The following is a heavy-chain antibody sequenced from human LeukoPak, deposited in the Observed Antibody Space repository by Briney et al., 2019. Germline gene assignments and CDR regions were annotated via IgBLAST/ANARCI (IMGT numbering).Heavy chain of an antibody. CDR1: GYTFTSYG. V-gene: IGHV1-18*01. J-gene: IGHJ4*02. CDR3: ARDGQRYYYDSSGYPRYFDY. CDR2: ISAYNGNT. D-gene: IGHD3-22*01. Sequence: GASVKVSCKASGYTFTSYGISWVRQAPGQGREWMGWISAYNGNTNYAQKLQGRVTMTTDTSTSTAYMELRSLRSDDTAVYYCARDGQRYYYDSSGYPRYFDYWGQGTLVTVSS.